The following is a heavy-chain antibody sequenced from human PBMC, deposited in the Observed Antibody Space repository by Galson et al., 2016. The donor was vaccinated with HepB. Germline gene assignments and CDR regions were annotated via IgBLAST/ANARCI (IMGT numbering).Heavy chain of an antibody. D-gene: IGHD3-16*01. CDR1: GFSFSTNN. CDR2: ISSGSTI. J-gene: IGHJ6*02. CDR3: ARDAPIGDQFYYYYGMDV. Sequence: SLRLSCAASGFSFSTNNMNWVRQAPGKGLEWVSYISSGSTIYYAASVKGRFTISRDNAKNSLYLQMNSLRDEDTAVYYCARDAPIGDQFYYYYGMDVWGQGTTVTVSS. V-gene: IGHV3-48*02.